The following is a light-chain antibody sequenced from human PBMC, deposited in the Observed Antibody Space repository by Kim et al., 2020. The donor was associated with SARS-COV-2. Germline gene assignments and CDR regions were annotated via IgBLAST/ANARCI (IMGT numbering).Light chain of an antibody. J-gene: IGKJ4*01. Sequence: DILMTQSPDTLSVSPGERVTLSCRASQNVGSNLAWYQQKPGQTPRLLIYYGSIRATGIPARFSGSGSGTEFTLTISSLQSDDFAFYYCQHYNNWPLTFGGGTKVDIK. V-gene: IGKV3-15*01. CDR1: QNVGSN. CDR2: YGS. CDR3: QHYNNWPLT.